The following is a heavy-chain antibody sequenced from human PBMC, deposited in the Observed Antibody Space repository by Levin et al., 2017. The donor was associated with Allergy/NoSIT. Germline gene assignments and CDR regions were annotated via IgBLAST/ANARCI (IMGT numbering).Heavy chain of an antibody. D-gene: IGHD6-6*01. V-gene: IGHV3-30*04. CDR2: ISYDGSNK. CDR1: GFTFSSYA. CDR3: ARDLKAARLYYYYGMDV. J-gene: IGHJ6*02. Sequence: GGSLRLSCAASGFTFSSYAMHWVRQAPGKGLEWVAVISYDGSNKYYADSVKGRFTISRDNSKNTLYLQMNSLRAEDTAVYYCARDLKAARLYYYYGMDVWGQGTTVTVSS.